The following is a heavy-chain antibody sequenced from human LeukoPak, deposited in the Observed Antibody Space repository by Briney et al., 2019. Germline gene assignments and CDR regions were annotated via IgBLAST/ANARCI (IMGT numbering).Heavy chain of an antibody. V-gene: IGHV3-48*01. J-gene: IGHJ4*02. CDR1: GFTFSRDS. CDR3: VRDNPRCCGVVPANIDDY. D-gene: IGHD2-15*01. Sequence: GGSLRLSCAASGFTFSRDSMNWVRQAPGKGLEWVSYVNGGGSPIYYADSVRGRFTISRDNAKNSLYLQMNSLRAEDTAVYYCVRDNPRCCGVVPANIDDYWGQGTLVTVSS. CDR2: VNGGGSPI.